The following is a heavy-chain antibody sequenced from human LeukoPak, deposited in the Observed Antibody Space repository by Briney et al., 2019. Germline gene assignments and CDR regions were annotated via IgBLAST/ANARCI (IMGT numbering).Heavy chain of an antibody. CDR1: GYSFTSYW. V-gene: IGHV5-51*01. CDR3: ARHGPSSEGFADYYYYYYMDV. Sequence: GESLKISCKGSGYSFTSYWIGWVRQMPGKGLEWMGITYPGDSDTRYSPSFQGQVTISADKSISTAYLQWSSLKASDTAMYYCARHGPSSEGFADYYYYYYMDVWGKGTTVTVSS. CDR2: TYPGDSDT. J-gene: IGHJ6*03.